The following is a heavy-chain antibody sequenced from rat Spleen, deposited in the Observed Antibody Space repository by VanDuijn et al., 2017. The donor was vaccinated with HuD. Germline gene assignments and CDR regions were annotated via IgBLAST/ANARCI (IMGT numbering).Heavy chain of an antibody. CDR2: INYDGSST. CDR1: GFTFNDYY. CDR3: ARQYYGYTD. J-gene: IGHJ3*01. Sequence: EVQLVESDGGLVQPGRSLKLSCAASGFTFNDYYMAWVRQAPTKGLEWVASINYDGSSTYYSDSVKGRFTISRDNAKSTLYLHMDSLRSEDTASYYCARQYYGYTDWGQGSLVTVSS. D-gene: IGHD1-9*01. V-gene: IGHV5-22*01.